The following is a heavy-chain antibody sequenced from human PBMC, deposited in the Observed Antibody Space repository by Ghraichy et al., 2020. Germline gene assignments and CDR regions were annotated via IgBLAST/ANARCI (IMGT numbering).Heavy chain of an antibody. D-gene: IGHD6-6*01. J-gene: IGHJ4*02. CDR3: ARSSSYYFDN. Sequence: GGSLRLSCAVSGFTSGGFAMHWVRQASGKGLEWVGRIRSKANNYATAYAESVEGRFTISRDESKNTAWLQMDSLKTEDTAVYYCARSSSYYFDNWGQGTQVTVSS. CDR2: IRSKANNYAT. V-gene: IGHV3-73*01. CDR1: GFTSGGFA.